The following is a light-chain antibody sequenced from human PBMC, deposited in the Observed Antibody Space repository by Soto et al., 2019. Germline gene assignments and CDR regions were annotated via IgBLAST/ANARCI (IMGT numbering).Light chain of an antibody. CDR3: QQFNIYPRT. CDR2: DAS. Sequence: IQLTQSPSSLSASVGDRVTITCRASQGISSALAGYQQKPGKAPKILIYDASSLDSGDPSRLSGSGSGTDATPITSSLQRDDLANYYSQQFNIYPRTGGHGTKVEIK. J-gene: IGKJ1*01. V-gene: IGKV1-13*02. CDR1: QGISSA.